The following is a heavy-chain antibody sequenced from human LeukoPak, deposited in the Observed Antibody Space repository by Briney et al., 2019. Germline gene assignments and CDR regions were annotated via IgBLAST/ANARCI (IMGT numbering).Heavy chain of an antibody. CDR2: IYYSGST. V-gene: IGHV4-59*11. D-gene: IGHD3-10*01. CDR1: GGSISSHY. Sequence: SETLSLTCTVSGGSISSHYWSWIRQPPGKGLEWIGYIYYSGSTNYNPSLKSRVTISVDTSKNQFSLKLSSVTAADTAVYYCARGATFRSVWGQGTLVTVSS. CDR3: ARGATFRSV. J-gene: IGHJ4*02.